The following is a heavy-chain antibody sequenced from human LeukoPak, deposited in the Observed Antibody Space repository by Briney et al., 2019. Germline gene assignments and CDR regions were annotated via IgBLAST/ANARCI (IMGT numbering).Heavy chain of an antibody. CDR2: IRSKAYGGTT. CDR1: GFTFGNYA. J-gene: IGHJ5*02. V-gene: IGHV3-49*03. CDR3: TRQYCSSASCYINWFDP. D-gene: IGHD2-2*02. Sequence: GGSLGLSCTASGFTFGNYAMSWFRQAPGKGLEWVSFIRSKAYGGTTEYAASVKGRFTTSRDDSKSIAYLQMNSLKTEDTAVYYCTRQYCSSASCYINWFDPWGQGTLVTVSS.